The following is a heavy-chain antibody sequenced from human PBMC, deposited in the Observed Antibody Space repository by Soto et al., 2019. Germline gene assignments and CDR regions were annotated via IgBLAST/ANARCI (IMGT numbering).Heavy chain of an antibody. CDR3: AHRRYDCWYSDYDY. J-gene: IGHJ4*02. D-gene: IGHD6-13*01. V-gene: IGHV2-5*02. CDR2: IYWDDDK. Sequence: QITLKESGPTLVKPTQTLTLTCTFSGFSLSTSGVGVAWIRQPPGKALEWLALIYWDDDKRYSPSLQSRLTITKDTSKDQVVLTMTNMEPVDTATYHCAHRRYDCWYSDYDYWGQGARVTVS. CDR1: GFSLSTSGVG.